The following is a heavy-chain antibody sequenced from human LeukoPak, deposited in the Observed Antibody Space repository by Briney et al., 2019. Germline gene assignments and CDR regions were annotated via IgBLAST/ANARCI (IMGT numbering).Heavy chain of an antibody. CDR2: ISSSSSYI. CDR3: ARDVAGGIAAAGNWFDP. V-gene: IGHV3-21*01. J-gene: IGHJ5*02. D-gene: IGHD6-13*01. Sequence: GGSVRLSCAASGFTFSSYSMNWVRQAPGKGLEWVSSISSSSSYIYYADSVKGRFTISRDNAKNSLYLQMNSLRAEDTAVYYCARDVAGGIAAAGNWFDPWGQGTLVTVSS. CDR1: GFTFSSYS.